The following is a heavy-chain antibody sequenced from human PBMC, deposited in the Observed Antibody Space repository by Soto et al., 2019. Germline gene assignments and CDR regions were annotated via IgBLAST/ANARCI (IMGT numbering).Heavy chain of an antibody. D-gene: IGHD4-17*01. Sequence: QVQLQESGPGLVKPSETLSLTCTVSGGSISGYYWSWIRQPPGKGLEWIGNMYHGGSTNYNPSRKGRVTISADTSKNQFSLKLTYVTAADTAVYYCARVGGYYGDYPNFDYWGQGTLVSVSS. J-gene: IGHJ4*02. CDR1: GGSISGYY. CDR3: ARVGGYYGDYPNFDY. V-gene: IGHV4-59*01. CDR2: MYHGGST.